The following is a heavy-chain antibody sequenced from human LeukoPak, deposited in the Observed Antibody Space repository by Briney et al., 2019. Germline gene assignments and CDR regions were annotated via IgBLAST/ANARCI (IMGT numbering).Heavy chain of an antibody. CDR3: ARLLTIFGVAALDY. V-gene: IGHV3-33*01. D-gene: IGHD3-3*01. CDR1: GFTFSSYG. J-gene: IGHJ4*02. CDR2: IWYDGSNK. Sequence: GGSLRLSSAASGFTFSSYGMHWVRQAPGKGLEWVAVIWYDGSNKYYADSVKGRFTISRDNSKNTLYLQMNSLRAEDTAVYYCARLLTIFGVAALDYWGQGTLVTVSS.